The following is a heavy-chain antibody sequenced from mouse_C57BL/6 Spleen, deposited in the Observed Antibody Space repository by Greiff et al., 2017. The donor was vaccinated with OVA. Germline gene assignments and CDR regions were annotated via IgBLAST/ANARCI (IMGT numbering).Heavy chain of an antibody. V-gene: IGHV1-64*01. J-gene: IGHJ2*01. D-gene: IGHD5-1*01. Sequence: QVQLQQPGAGLVKPGASVKLSCTASGYTFTGYWMHWVKQGPGQGLEWVGLIHPNSSSTNYKEKFKSTATLTVDKSSSTAYRQLSSLTSEDAAVYYCARVPYYFDDWGQGTTVTVSS. CDR2: IHPNSSST. CDR1: GYTFTGYW. CDR3: ARVPYYFDD.